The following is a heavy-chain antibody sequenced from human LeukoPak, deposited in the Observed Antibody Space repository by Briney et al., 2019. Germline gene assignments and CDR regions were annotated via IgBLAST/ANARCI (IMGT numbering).Heavy chain of an antibody. Sequence: GGSLRLSCAASGFTFSNYEMNWVRQAPGKGLQWVSSISSSSSYISYADSVKGRFTISRDNNKDSLYLQMNSLRTEDTALYYCARDSSGSLDYWGQGTLVTVSS. J-gene: IGHJ4*02. D-gene: IGHD1-26*01. CDR3: ARDSSGSLDY. V-gene: IGHV3-21*04. CDR1: GFTFSNYE. CDR2: ISSSSSYI.